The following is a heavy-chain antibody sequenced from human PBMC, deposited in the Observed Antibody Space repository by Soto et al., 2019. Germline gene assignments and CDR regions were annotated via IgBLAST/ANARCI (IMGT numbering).Heavy chain of an antibody. CDR2: ISYSWHT. J-gene: IGHJ4*02. V-gene: IGHV4-59*01. CDR3: AREALAEWERHFEY. Sequence: QVQLQESGPGLVKPSETLSLTCTVSGGSINIYYWSWVRQPPGKVLECIGYISYSWHTNYNPSIQNRVTMSVDTSKNQFTMQLRFVTAADKAVYYCAREALAEWERHFEYWGQGTLVTVS. D-gene: IGHD1-26*01. CDR1: GGSINIYY.